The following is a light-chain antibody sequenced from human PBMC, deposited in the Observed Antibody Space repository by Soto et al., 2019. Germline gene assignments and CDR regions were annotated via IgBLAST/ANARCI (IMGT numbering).Light chain of an antibody. V-gene: IGLV2-8*01. Sequence: SALTQPPSASGSPGQSVSISCTGSSSDVGGYNFVSWYQQHPGKAPKLILYEVHKRSSGVSDRFSGFKSGNTASLTVSGLQAEDEADYYCSSYAGSNNFVVFGGGTKLTVL. CDR3: SSYAGSNNFVV. J-gene: IGLJ2*01. CDR2: EVH. CDR1: SSDVGGYNF.